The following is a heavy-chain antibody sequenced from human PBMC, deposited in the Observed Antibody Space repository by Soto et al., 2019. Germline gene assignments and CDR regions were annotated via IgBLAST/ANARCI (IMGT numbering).Heavy chain of an antibody. CDR2: VNHNGGT. CDR3: TRGVATIRD. J-gene: IGHJ4*02. V-gene: IGHV4-34*02. Sequence: QAQLQQWGAGLLKPSETLSLTCAVNGGSFSDYTWSWIRQSPGKRLEWIGEVNHNGGTIYNPSPKSRVTISIDTSKNEFSLKWSSVTAADTAVYSCTRGVATIRDWGQGSLVTVSS. D-gene: IGHD5-12*01. CDR1: GGSFSDYT.